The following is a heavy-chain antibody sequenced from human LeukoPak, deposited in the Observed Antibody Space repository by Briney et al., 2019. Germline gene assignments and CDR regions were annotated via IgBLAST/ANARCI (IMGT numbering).Heavy chain of an antibody. J-gene: IGHJ4*02. V-gene: IGHV3-9*01. CDR3: AKDMNGGYYNSGSSFDY. CDR1: GFTFDDYA. D-gene: IGHD3-10*01. CDR2: ISWNSGSI. Sequence: GGSLRLSCAASGFTFDDYAMHWVRHAPGKGLEWVSGISWNSGSIGYADSVKGRFTISRDNAKNSLYLQMNSLRAEDTALYYCAKDMNGGYYNSGSSFDYWGQGTLVTVSS.